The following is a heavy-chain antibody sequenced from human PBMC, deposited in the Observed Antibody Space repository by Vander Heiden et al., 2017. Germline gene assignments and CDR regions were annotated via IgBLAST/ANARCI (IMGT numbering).Heavy chain of an antibody. Sequence: EVQLVESGGGLVQPGRSLRLSCAASGLTFDDYAMHWVRQAPGKGLEWVSGISWNSGSIGYADSVKGRFTISRDNAKNSLYLQMNSLRAEDTALYYCAKDTLYDSSGYYDYWGQGTLVTVSS. D-gene: IGHD3-22*01. CDR2: ISWNSGSI. CDR3: AKDTLYDSSGYYDY. J-gene: IGHJ4*02. V-gene: IGHV3-9*01. CDR1: GLTFDDYA.